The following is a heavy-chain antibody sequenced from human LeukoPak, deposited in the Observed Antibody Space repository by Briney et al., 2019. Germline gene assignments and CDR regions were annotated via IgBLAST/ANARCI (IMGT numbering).Heavy chain of an antibody. Sequence: ASVKVSCKASGYTFTGYYIHWVRQAPGRGLECLGWINPNSGGTNYAQKFQGRVTMTRDTSISTAYMELSRLTSDDTAVYFCARDFGGGYGRPLDYWGQGTLVTVPS. CDR2: INPNSGGT. V-gene: IGHV1-2*02. CDR3: ARDFGGGYGRPLDY. J-gene: IGHJ4*02. D-gene: IGHD5-12*01. CDR1: GYTFTGYY.